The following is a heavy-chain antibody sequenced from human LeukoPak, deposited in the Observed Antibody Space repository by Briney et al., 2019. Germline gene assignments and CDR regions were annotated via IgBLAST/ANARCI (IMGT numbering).Heavy chain of an antibody. CDR3: TRSLGVVIHGGMDV. D-gene: IGHD3-3*01. J-gene: IGHJ6*02. CDR2: IYYTGST. V-gene: IGHV4-59*01. CDR1: GGSISSYH. Sequence: ETLSLTCTVSGGSISSYHWSWIRQPPGKGLEWIGHIYYTGSTNYNPSLKSRVTISLDTSKNQFSLKLSSVTAADTAVYYCTRSLGVVIHGGMDVWGQGTTVTVSS.